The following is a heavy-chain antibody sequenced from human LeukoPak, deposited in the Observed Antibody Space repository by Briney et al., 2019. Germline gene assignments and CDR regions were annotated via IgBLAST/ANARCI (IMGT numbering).Heavy chain of an antibody. D-gene: IGHD3-10*01. Sequence: GGSLRLSCAASGFTFISYAMSWVRQAPVKGLEWVSIISGSGGSTHYADSVKGRFTISRDNSKNTLYLQMNSLRAEDTAVYSCAKDSLNWFGESVSWGQGTLVTVSS. J-gene: IGHJ5*02. CDR3: AKDSLNWFGESVS. CDR2: ISGSGGST. V-gene: IGHV3-23*01. CDR1: GFTFISYA.